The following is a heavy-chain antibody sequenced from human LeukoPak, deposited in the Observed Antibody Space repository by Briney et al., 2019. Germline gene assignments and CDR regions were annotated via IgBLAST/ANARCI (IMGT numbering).Heavy chain of an antibody. Sequence: ASVKVSFKSSGYTFTGYYMYWVRQAPGQGREWMGWINPNSGGTNYAQKFQGRVTMTRDTSISTAYMELNRLRSDDTAVYYCARVMWELLWDALTIWGQGTMVTVSS. J-gene: IGHJ3*02. CDR3: ARVMWELLWDALTI. D-gene: IGHD1-26*01. CDR1: GYTFTGYY. CDR2: INPNSGGT. V-gene: IGHV1-2*02.